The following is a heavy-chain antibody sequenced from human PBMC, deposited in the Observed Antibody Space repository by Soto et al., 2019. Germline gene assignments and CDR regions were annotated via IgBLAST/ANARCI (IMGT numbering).Heavy chain of an antibody. CDR2: IYWDDVK. V-gene: IGHV2-5*02. CDR3: AVTEGFGDYIQH. D-gene: IGHD3-10*01. Sequence: SGPTLVNPTQTLTLTCTFSGVSLSTSGVGVGWIRQPPGKALEWLAVIYWDDVKWYTPSLKSRVTLTKDTSKNQVVLTMTNMDPVDTATYYCAVTEGFGDYIQHWGQGSLGT. CDR1: GVSLSTSGVG. J-gene: IGHJ1*01.